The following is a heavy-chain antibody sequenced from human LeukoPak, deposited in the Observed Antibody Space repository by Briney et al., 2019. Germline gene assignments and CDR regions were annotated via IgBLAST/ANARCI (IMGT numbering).Heavy chain of an antibody. D-gene: IGHD1-7*01. CDR3: ARAGTNHWFDP. CDR1: GYTFTSYG. CDR2: MNPNSGNT. Sequence: ASVKVSCKASGYTFTSYGISWVRQAPGQGLEWMGWMNPNSGNTGYAQKFQGRVTITRNTSISTAYMELSSLRSEDTAVYYCARAGTNHWFDPWGQGTLVTVSS. J-gene: IGHJ5*02. V-gene: IGHV1-8*03.